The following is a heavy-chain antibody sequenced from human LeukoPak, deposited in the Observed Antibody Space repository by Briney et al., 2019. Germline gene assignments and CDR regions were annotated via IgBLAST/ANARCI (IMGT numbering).Heavy chain of an antibody. CDR3: ARGESSSWSDYFDY. CDR2: IKQDGSEK. Sequence: GGSLRLSCAASGFTFSSYGMHWVRQAPGKGLEWVANIKQDGSEKYYVDSVKGRFTISRDNAKKSLYLQMNSLRAGDTAVYYCARGESSSWSDYFDYWGQGTLVTVSS. V-gene: IGHV3-7*01. J-gene: IGHJ4*02. CDR1: GFTFSSYG. D-gene: IGHD6-13*01.